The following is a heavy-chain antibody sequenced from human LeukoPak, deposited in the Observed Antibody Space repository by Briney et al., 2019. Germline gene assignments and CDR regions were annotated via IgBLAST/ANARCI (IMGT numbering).Heavy chain of an antibody. CDR3: ASRDVCSGGTCYGIAY. J-gene: IGHJ4*02. Sequence: LRXSXXAXXFXFXXXGMQWVRQAPGKGLEWVSHITGGGGSTDYADSVKGRFTISRDNSKNTLYLQMNILRAEDTAVYYCASRDVCSGGTCYGIAYWGQGTLVTVSS. V-gene: IGHV3-23*01. D-gene: IGHD2-15*01. CDR1: XFXFXXXG. CDR2: ITGGGGST.